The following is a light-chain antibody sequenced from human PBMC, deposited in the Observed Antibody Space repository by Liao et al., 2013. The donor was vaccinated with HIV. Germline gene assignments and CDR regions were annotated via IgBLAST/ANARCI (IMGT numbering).Light chain of an antibody. CDR2: KDS. Sequence: SYELTQPPSVSVSPGQTARITCSGDALPKQYAYWYQQKPGQAPVLVIYKDSERPSGIPERFSGSNSGNTATLTIGRVEAGDEADYYCQVWDSSSDHSVFGTGTKVTVL. CDR1: ALPKQY. CDR3: QVWDSSSDHSV. J-gene: IGLJ1*01. V-gene: IGLV3-25*02.